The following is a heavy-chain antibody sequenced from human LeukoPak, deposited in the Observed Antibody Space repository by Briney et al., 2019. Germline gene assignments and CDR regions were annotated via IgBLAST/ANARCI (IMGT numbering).Heavy chain of an antibody. V-gene: IGHV4-61*02. CDR2: IYTSGST. Sequence: SETLSLTCTVSGGSISSGSYYWSWIRQPAGKGLEWIGRIYTSGSTNYNPSLKSRVTISVDTSKNQFSLKLSSVTAADTAVYYCAREASSSWYWGAFDIWGQGTMVTVSS. CDR1: GGSISSGSYY. CDR3: AREASSSWYWGAFDI. J-gene: IGHJ3*02. D-gene: IGHD6-13*01.